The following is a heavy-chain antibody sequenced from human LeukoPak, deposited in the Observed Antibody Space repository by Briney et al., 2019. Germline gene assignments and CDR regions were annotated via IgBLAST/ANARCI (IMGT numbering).Heavy chain of an antibody. CDR1: GFTFSSYW. V-gene: IGHV3-74*03. CDR3: AKAKGEGGGSCYFCAFDI. J-gene: IGHJ3*02. Sequence: GGSLRPSCAASGFTFSSYWMHWVRQAPGKGLVWVSRINSDGSSTTYADSEKGRFTISRDNAKNTLYLQMNSLRAEDTAVYYCAKAKGEGGGSCYFCAFDIWGQGTMVTVSS. CDR2: INSDGSST. D-gene: IGHD2-15*01.